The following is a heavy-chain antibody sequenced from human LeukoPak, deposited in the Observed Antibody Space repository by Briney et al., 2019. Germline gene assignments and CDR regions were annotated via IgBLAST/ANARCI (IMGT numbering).Heavy chain of an antibody. CDR1: GFTFSSYW. V-gene: IGHV3-7*03. Sequence: PGGSLRLSCAASGFTFSSYWMSWVRQAPGKGLEWVANINQNGSEKYYADSVKSRFTISRDDPKNSLYLQMNSLRAEDTAIYYCARDLPDYWGRGTLVTVSS. CDR3: ARDLPDY. J-gene: IGHJ4*02. CDR2: INQNGSEK.